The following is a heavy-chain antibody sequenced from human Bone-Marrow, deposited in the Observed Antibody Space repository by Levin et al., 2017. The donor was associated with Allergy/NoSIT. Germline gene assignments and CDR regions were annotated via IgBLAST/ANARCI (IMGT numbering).Heavy chain of an antibody. Sequence: GGSLRLSCAASGFTVSSNYMNWVRQAPGKGLEWVSVIYSAGNTYYADSVKGRFTISRDNSKDTLYLQMNSLRAEDTAVYYCASWATVTTRYADYWGQGTLVTVSS. D-gene: IGHD4-11*01. CDR2: IYSAGNT. CDR3: ASWATVTTRYADY. CDR1: GFTVSSNY. V-gene: IGHV3-53*01. J-gene: IGHJ4*02.